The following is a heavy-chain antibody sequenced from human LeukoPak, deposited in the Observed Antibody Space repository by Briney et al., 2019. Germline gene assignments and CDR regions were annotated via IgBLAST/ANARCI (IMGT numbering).Heavy chain of an antibody. CDR2: IIPIFGTA. CDR3: ASSEEQLVPDEVNWFDP. V-gene: IGHV1-69*13. CDR1: GGTFSSYA. J-gene: IGHJ5*02. Sequence: ASVKVSCKASGGTFSSYAISWVRQAPGQGLEWMGGIIPIFGTANYAQKFQGRVTITADESTSTAYMELSSLRSEDTAVYYCASSEEQLVPDEVNWFDPWGQGTLVTVSS. D-gene: IGHD6-13*01.